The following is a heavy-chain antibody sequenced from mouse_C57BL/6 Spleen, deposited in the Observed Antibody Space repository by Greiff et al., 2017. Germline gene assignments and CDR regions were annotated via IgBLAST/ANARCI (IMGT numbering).Heavy chain of an antibody. Sequence: QVQLQQPGAELVKPGASVKMSCKASGYTFTSYWITWVKQRPGQGLEWIGDIYPGSGSTNYNEKFKSKATLTVDTSSSTAYMQLSSLTSEDSAVYYGARGLGTFYYAMDYWGQGTSVTVSS. CDR3: ARGLGTFYYAMDY. CDR2: IYPGSGST. V-gene: IGHV1-55*01. J-gene: IGHJ4*01. CDR1: GYTFTSYW. D-gene: IGHD4-1*01.